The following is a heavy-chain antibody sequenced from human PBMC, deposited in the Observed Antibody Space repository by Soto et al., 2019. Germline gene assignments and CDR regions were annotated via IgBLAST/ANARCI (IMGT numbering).Heavy chain of an antibody. CDR1: GGSVTNSSYY. D-gene: IGHD4-17*01. CDR3: VSQRTTVPTQAYFDY. V-gene: IGHV4-39*01. J-gene: IGHJ4*02. CDR2: VYYRGRS. Sequence: PSETLSLTCTVSGGSVTNSSYYWGWIRQSPGKGLEWIGSVYYRGRSYSKSSVKSRVTISVDTSKNRFSLSLNSVTASDTAVYFCVSQRTTVPTQAYFDYWVPGDLVTVSS.